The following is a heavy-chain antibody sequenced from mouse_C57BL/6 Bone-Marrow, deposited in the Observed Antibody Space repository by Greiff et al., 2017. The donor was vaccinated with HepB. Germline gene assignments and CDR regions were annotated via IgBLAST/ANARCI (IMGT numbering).Heavy chain of an antibody. CDR2: INPNNGGT. V-gene: IGHV1-18*01. Sequence: VQLKESGPELVKPGASVKIPCKASGYTFTDYNMDWVKQSHGKSLEWIGDINPNNGGTIYNQKFKGKATLTVDKSSSTAYMELRSLTSEDTAVYYCARSWDYYGSPWFAYWGQGTLVTVSA. J-gene: IGHJ3*01. CDR1: GYTFTDYN. CDR3: ARSWDYYGSPWFAY. D-gene: IGHD1-1*01.